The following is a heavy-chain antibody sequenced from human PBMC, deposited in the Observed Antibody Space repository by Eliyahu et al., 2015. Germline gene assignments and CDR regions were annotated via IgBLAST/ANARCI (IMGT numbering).Heavy chain of an antibody. CDR3: AKASGGAWDYFFDY. CDR2: ITATGRGT. V-gene: IGHV3-23*01. D-gene: IGHD1-26*01. Sequence: DVQLLESGGGLVQPGGSLRLSCAVXGFXFXTYAMTWVRQXPGKGLDWVSLITATGRGTYYADSVKGRFTISRDNSKNTLYLQMNSLRAEDTAVYYCAKASGGAWDYFFDYWGQGTLVTVSS. J-gene: IGHJ4*02. CDR1: GFXFXTYA.